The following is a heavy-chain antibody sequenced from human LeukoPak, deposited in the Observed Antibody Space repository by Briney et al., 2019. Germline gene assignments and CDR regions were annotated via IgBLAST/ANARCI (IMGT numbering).Heavy chain of an antibody. D-gene: IGHD1-26*01. V-gene: IGHV4-34*01. CDR3: ASPSMGADYFDY. CDR1: GGSISNYY. Sequence: SETLSLTCTVSGGSISNYYWSWIRQPPGKGLEWIGEINHSGSTNYNPSLKSRVTISVDTSKNQFSLKLSSVTAADTAVYYCASPSMGADYFDYWGQGTLVTVPS. J-gene: IGHJ4*02. CDR2: INHSGST.